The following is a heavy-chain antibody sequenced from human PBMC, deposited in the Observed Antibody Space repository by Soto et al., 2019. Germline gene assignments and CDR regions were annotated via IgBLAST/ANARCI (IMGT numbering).Heavy chain of an antibody. V-gene: IGHV1-2*02. CDR2: INPKSGGT. D-gene: IGHD1-26*01. CDR1: GYTFTVYY. Sequence: ASVKVSCKASGYTFTVYYMHWVRQAPGQGLEWMGWINPKSGGTMYPQKFQGRVTMTWDTCISTAYMALTRLRSDDTAVPYCARPLAPGGGSAGFDYWRQGTLVTVSS. CDR3: ARPLAPGGGSAGFDY. J-gene: IGHJ4*02.